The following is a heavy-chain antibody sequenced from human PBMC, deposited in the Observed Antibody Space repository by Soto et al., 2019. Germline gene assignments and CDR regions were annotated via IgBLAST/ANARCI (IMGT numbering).Heavy chain of an antibody. D-gene: IGHD2-15*01. J-gene: IGHJ4*02. Sequence: GGSLRLSCAASGFTFSNAWMNWVRQAPGKGLEWVGRIKSKTDGGTTDYAAPVKGRFTISRDDSKNTLYPQMNSLKTEDTAVYYCTTEPATVGVSDIVVVVAATRSVFWGQGTLVTVST. CDR1: GFTFSNAW. V-gene: IGHV3-15*07. CDR3: TTEPATVGVSDIVVVVAATRSVF. CDR2: IKSKTDGGTT.